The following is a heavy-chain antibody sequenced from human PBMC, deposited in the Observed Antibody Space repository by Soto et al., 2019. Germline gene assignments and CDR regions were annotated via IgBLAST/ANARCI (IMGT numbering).Heavy chain of an antibody. Sequence: PGGSLRLSCAASGFTFSSYAMHWVRQAPGKGLEWVAVISYDGSNKYYADSVKGRFTISRDNSKNTLYLQMNSLRAEDTAVYYCARGHPNLPMIVVVIPSFDYWGQGTLVTVSS. D-gene: IGHD3-22*01. CDR1: GFTFSSYA. J-gene: IGHJ4*02. CDR3: ARGHPNLPMIVVVIPSFDY. CDR2: ISYDGSNK. V-gene: IGHV3-30-3*01.